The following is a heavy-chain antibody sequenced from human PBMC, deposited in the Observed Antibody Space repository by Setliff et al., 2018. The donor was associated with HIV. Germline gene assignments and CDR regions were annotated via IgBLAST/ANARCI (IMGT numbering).Heavy chain of an antibody. Sequence: PSETLSLTCTVPGGSINRSNYYLGWIRQPPGKGLEWIGTISYTGSTYYDPSLKSRVTISLDTSKNQCSLKLSSVTAPDTAIYYCARQTWEYYDTLTGYYRSPKNFDSWGQGTLVTVSS. D-gene: IGHD3-9*01. CDR3: ARQTWEYYDTLTGYYRSPKNFDS. CDR1: GGSINRSNYY. J-gene: IGHJ4*02. CDR2: ISYTGST. V-gene: IGHV4-39*01.